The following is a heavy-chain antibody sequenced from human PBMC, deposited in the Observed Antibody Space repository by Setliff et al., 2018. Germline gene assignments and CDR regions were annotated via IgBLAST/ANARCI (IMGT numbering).Heavy chain of an antibody. Sequence: SETLSLTCTVSGDSISSRTYYWSWIRQPAGKGLEWIGHIYTSWSTIYNPSLKSRLTISLDTSKNQFSLNLSSVTAADTAVYFCARMSGFLYMDVWGKGTTVTVSS. CDR2: IYTSWST. V-gene: IGHV4-61*09. CDR3: ARMSGFLYMDV. D-gene: IGHD3-3*01. J-gene: IGHJ6*03. CDR1: GDSISSRTYY.